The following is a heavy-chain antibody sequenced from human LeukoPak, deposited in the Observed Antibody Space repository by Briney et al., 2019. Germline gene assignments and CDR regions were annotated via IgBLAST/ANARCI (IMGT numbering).Heavy chain of an antibody. CDR2: IWYDGSNK. D-gene: IGHD6-19*01. J-gene: IGHJ4*02. Sequence: PGGSLRLSCAASGYTLSNYAMHWVRQAPGKGLEWVAVIWYDGSNKYYADSVKGRFTISRDNSKNMLYLQMNSLRAEDTAVYYCARDGSSGWYWVDYWGQGTLVTVSS. V-gene: IGHV3-33*01. CDR1: GYTLSNYA. CDR3: ARDGSSGWYWVDY.